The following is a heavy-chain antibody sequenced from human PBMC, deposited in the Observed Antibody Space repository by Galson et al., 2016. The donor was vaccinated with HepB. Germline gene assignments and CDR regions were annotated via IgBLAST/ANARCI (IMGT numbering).Heavy chain of an antibody. J-gene: IGHJ5*02. CDR2: IWYDGSGQ. CDR1: GFAFNKYG. Sequence: SLRLSCAGSGFAFNKYGMHWIRQAPGKGLEWVAFIWYDGSGQYYSDSVKGRFTISRDNSRNTLSLQMNSLRAEDTAMYYCAREWRQLAGGWVDPWGQGALVIVSS. V-gene: IGHV3-33*01. D-gene: IGHD1-1*01. CDR3: AREWRQLAGGWVDP.